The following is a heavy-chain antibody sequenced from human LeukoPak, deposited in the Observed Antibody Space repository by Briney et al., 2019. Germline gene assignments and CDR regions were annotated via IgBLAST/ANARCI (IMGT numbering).Heavy chain of an antibody. V-gene: IGHV3-23*01. D-gene: IGHD2-15*01. J-gene: IGHJ3*01. Sequence: PGGSLRLSCAASGFTFSTYALSWVRQPPGKGLEWVSSIVGSGGSTFYADSVKGRFSISRDSSKHTLYLQMNTLRADDTAVYYCAKDGSNDWRWGAFDVWGQGTLVTVSS. CDR2: IVGSGGST. CDR3: AKDGSNDWRWGAFDV. CDR1: GFTFSTYA.